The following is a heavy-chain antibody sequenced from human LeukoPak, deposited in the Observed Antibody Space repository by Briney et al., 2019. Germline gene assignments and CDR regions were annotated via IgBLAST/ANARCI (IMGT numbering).Heavy chain of an antibody. V-gene: IGHV3-48*01. J-gene: IGHJ4*02. CDR2: INSSRSAR. CDR3: ARDQGRGEGYNWNY. Sequence: GGALRLSCAASGFTFSTYSMSWVRQAPGEGLEWVSYINSSRSARFYADSVKGRFTISRDNAENSMYLQMNNVRAEDTAVYYCARDQGRGEGYNWNYWGQGTLVTVSS. CDR1: GFTFSTYS. D-gene: IGHD5-24*01.